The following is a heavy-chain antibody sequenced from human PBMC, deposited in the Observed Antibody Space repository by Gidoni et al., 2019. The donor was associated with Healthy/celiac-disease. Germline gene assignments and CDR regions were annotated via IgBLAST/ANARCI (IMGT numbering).Heavy chain of an antibody. CDR3: ARDLLGGGYRFDY. J-gene: IGHJ4*02. V-gene: IGHV3-21*01. D-gene: IGHD3-16*01. Sequence: EVQLVESGGGLVKPGGSLRLSCAASGFTFSSYRMNWVRQAPGKGLEWVSSISSSSSYIYYADSVKGRFTISRDNAKNSLYLQMNSLRAEDTAVYYCARDLLGGGYRFDYWGQGTLVTVSS. CDR2: ISSSSSYI. CDR1: GFTFSSYR.